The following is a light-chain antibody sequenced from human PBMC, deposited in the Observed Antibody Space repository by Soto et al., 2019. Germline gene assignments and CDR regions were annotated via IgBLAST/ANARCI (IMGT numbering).Light chain of an antibody. J-gene: IGKJ5*01. CDR3: LHRSNWPGNT. CDR1: QSVSSY. V-gene: IGKV3-11*01. CDR2: DAS. Sequence: EIVLTQSPATLSLSPGERATLSCRASQSVSSYLAWYQQKPGQAPRLLIYDASNRATGIPARFSGSGSGTDFTLTNSSLEAEDFAVYFCLHRSNWPGNTLGQGTRLEIK.